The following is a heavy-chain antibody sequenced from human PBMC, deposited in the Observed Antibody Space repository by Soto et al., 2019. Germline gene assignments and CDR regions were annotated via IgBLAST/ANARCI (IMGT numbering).Heavy chain of an antibody. D-gene: IGHD3-10*01. CDR1: GYSISSGYF. V-gene: IGHV4-38-2*02. Sequence: LSLTCAVSGYSISSGYFWGWIRQPPGKGLEWIGSISHSGNTYYSPSLKRRVTISADTSKNQFSLKLSSVTAADTAVYYCARDLGHRSGGMDVWGQGTTVTVSS. J-gene: IGHJ6*02. CDR3: ARDLGHRSGGMDV. CDR2: ISHSGNT.